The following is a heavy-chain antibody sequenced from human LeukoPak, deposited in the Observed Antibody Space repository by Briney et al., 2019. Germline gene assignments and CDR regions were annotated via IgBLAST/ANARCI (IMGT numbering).Heavy chain of an antibody. D-gene: IGHD6-19*01. V-gene: IGHV3-23*01. CDR2: ISGSGGST. CDR3: AKDRGPYSSGWYLGY. J-gene: IGHJ4*02. CDR1: GFTFSSYS. Sequence: GGSLRLSCGASGFTFSSYSMNWVRQAPGKGLEWVSAISGSGGSTHYADSVKGRFTISRDNSKNTLYLQMNSLRAEDTAVYYCAKDRGPYSSGWYLGYWGQGTLVTVSS.